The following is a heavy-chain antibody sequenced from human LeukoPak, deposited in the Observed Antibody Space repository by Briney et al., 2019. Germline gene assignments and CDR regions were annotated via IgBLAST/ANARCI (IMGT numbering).Heavy chain of an antibody. CDR2: IYYSGST. V-gene: IGHV4-59*12. CDR1: GGSISSYY. J-gene: IGHJ4*02. Sequence: SETLSLTCTVSGGSISSYYWSWIRQPPGKGLEWIGYIYYSGSTYYNPSLRSRVTISVDTSKNQFSLKLSSVTAADTAVYYCARVAYYDSSGYPDYFDYWGQGTLVTVSS. D-gene: IGHD3-22*01. CDR3: ARVAYYDSSGYPDYFDY.